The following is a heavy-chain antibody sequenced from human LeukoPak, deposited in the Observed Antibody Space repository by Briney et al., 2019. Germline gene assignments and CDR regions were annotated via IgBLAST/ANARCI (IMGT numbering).Heavy chain of an antibody. CDR2: IKHDGSEK. Sequence: GGSLRLSCTTSGFSFSGYWMTWVRQAPGKGLEWVANIKHDGSEKYYVDSVKGRFTISRDNAKNSLYLQVNSLRAEDTAIYYCAREYSSSWYEYAFDIWGQGTMVTVSS. D-gene: IGHD6-13*01. CDR1: GFSFSGYW. CDR3: AREYSSSWYEYAFDI. V-gene: IGHV3-7*01. J-gene: IGHJ3*02.